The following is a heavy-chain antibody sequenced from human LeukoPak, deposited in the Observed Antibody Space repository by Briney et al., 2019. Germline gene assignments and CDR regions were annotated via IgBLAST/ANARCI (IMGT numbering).Heavy chain of an antibody. D-gene: IGHD3-10*01. CDR1: GFTFSSYA. J-gene: IGHJ4*02. CDR3: AKDKTTYGPLDY. Sequence: GGSLRLSCAASGFTFSSYAMSWVRQAPGKGLEYVSTIDTSGSITYYADSVKGRFAISRDISRNTLYLQMNSLRAEDTAVYYCAKDKTTYGPLDYWGQGTLVTVSS. V-gene: IGHV3-23*01. CDR2: IDTSGSIT.